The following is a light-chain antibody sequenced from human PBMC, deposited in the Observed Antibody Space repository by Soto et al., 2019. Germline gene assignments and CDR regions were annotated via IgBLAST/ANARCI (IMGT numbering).Light chain of an antibody. J-gene: IGKJ5*01. Sequence: QLTQSPSSLSASVGDRVTITCRASQGISTYLAWYQQKPGKAPKLLIYAATTLQSGVPSRFSGSGSGKDFTLNIRSLQPEDFANYYCQQLYSYPPITLAQGTRLEIK. CDR1: QGISTY. CDR3: QQLYSYPPIT. CDR2: AAT. V-gene: IGKV1-9*01.